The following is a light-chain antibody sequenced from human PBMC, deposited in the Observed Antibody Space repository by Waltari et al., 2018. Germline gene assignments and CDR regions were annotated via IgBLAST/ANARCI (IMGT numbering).Light chain of an antibody. CDR3: QSYDNTNRWVI. J-gene: IGLJ2*01. Sequence: NFILTQSHSVSESPGKTVTISCTRSSGSIASNYVHWYQHLPRRAPITVVYEDVRRPSGVPDRFSGSVDSSSNSASLTISGLKTEDEADYYCQSYDNTNRWVIFGGGTKLTVL. CDR2: EDV. CDR1: SGSIASNY. V-gene: IGLV6-57*03.